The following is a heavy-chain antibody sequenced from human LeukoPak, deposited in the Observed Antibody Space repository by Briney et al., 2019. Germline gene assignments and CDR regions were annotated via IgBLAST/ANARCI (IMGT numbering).Heavy chain of an antibody. J-gene: IGHJ3*02. CDR3: ARDLYSSSWYLPDAFDI. CDR2: IYHSGST. CDR1: GYSISSGYY. D-gene: IGHD6-13*01. Sequence: SETLSLTCTVSGYSISSGYYWGWIRQPPGKGLEWIGSIYHSGSTYYNPSLKSRVTISVDRSKNQFSLKLSSVTAADTAVYYCARDLYSSSWYLPDAFDIWGQGTMVTVSS. V-gene: IGHV4-38-2*02.